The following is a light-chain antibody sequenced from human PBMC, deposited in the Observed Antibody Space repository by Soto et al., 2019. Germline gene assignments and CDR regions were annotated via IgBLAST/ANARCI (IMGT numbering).Light chain of an antibody. Sequence: DIQMTQSPSSLSASVGDRVTITCRASQSISNFLTWYQQQPGKARTFLIFGASTLQSGVQSRCIGSGASTHFTLTITSLQPDDVATDYCQQSFNTPPYTFGQGTRVEIK. J-gene: IGKJ2*01. CDR2: GAS. V-gene: IGKV1-39*01. CDR1: QSISNF. CDR3: QQSFNTPPYT.